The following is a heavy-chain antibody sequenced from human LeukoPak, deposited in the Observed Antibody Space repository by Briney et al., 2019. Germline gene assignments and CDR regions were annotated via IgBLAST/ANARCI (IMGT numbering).Heavy chain of an antibody. V-gene: IGHV4-39*02. CDR3: VRDPDALDY. Sequence: SETLSLTCAVSGDSITTTRYHWGWIRQPPGKGLEWMASIFYTGSTYYNSSLKSRVTISVDTSKNQFSLKLTSVTAADTAVYYCVRDPDALDYWGQGTLVTVSS. CDR1: GDSITTTRYH. J-gene: IGHJ4*02. CDR2: IFYTGST.